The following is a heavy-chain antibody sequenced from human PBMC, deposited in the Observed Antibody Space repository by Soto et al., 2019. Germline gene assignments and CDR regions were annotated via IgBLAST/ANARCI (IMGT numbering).Heavy chain of an antibody. Sequence: EVQLVESGGGLVQPGRSLRLSCAASGFTLDDYAMHWVRQAPGKGLAWVSGISWNSGIVGYADSVKGRFTISRDNAKTSLYLQMNCLRPQDTALYYCAKDVSASCSFFDYWGQGTLGTVSA. D-gene: IGHD2-15*01. CDR1: GFTLDDYA. CDR2: ISWNSGIV. CDR3: AKDVSASCSFFDY. J-gene: IGHJ4*02. V-gene: IGHV3-9*01.